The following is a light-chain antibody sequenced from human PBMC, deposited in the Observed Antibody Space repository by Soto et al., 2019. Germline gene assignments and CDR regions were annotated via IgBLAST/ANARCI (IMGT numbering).Light chain of an antibody. CDR3: QQVHSFPRT. CDR2: SAS. Sequence: DIQMTQSPSSVSASEGDRVTITCRATQGISTRLTWYQQKPGKAPKLLIYSASTLESGVPSRFSGSGSGTEFTLSISNLQPEDFATYYCQQVHSFPRTFGGGTKVDIK. J-gene: IGKJ4*01. V-gene: IGKV1D-12*01. CDR1: QGISTR.